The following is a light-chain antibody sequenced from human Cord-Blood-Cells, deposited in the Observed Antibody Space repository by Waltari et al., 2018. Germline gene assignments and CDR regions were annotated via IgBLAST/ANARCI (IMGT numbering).Light chain of an antibody. CDR3: QQSYSTPYT. CDR2: AAS. Sequence: DIQMTQSPSSLSASVGDRVTITCRASQSISSYLNWYQQKPGKAPKLLIYAASSLQSGVPSRFSDSGSGTDFTLTISSLQPEDFATYYCQQSYSTPYTFGQGTKRESK. V-gene: IGKV1-39*01. J-gene: IGKJ2*01. CDR1: QSISSY.